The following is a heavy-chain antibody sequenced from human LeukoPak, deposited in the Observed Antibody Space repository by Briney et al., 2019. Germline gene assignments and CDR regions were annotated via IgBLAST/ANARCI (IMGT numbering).Heavy chain of an antibody. D-gene: IGHD2-2*01. CDR3: ARDRYCSSTSCNSIFDY. V-gene: IGHV3-30*04. CDR1: GFTFSSYA. J-gene: IGHJ4*02. Sequence: GGSLRLSCAASGFTFSSYAMHWVRQAPGKGLEWVAVISYDGSNKYYADSVKGRFPISRDNSKNTLYLQMNSLRAEDTAVYYCARDRYCSSTSCNSIFDYWGQGTLVTVSS. CDR2: ISYDGSNK.